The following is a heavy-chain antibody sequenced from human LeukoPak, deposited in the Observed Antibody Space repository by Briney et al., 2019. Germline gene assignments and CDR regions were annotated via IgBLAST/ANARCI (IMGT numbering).Heavy chain of an antibody. CDR1: GFTFRKYW. V-gene: IGHV3-74*01. CDR2: INPDDGST. CDR3: AKDPRVYSSGWLVWEVDY. Sequence: HPGGSLRLSCTASGFTFRKYWLHWVRQAPGKGLVWVSRINPDDGSTSYADSVKGRFTISRDSAKSTLYLQMNSLRAEETAVYYCAKDPRVYSSGWLVWEVDYWGQGTLVTVSS. J-gene: IGHJ4*02. D-gene: IGHD6-19*01.